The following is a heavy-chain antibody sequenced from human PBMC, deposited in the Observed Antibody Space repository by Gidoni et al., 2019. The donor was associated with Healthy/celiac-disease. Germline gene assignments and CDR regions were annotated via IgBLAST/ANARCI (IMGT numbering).Heavy chain of an antibody. Sequence: QVQLQESGPGLVKPSVTLSLPCTVSGGSIISYYWSWIRQPPGKGLEWIGYIYCSGSTNYNPSLKSRVTISVDTSKNQFSLKLSSVTAADTAVYYCARGGYFDYWGQGTLVTVSS. CDR1: GGSIISYY. J-gene: IGHJ4*02. CDR3: ARGGYFDY. V-gene: IGHV4-59*01. CDR2: IYCSGST.